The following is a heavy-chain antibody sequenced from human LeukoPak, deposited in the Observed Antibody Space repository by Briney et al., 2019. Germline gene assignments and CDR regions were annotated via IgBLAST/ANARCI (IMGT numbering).Heavy chain of an antibody. D-gene: IGHD3-10*01. V-gene: IGHV4-59*01. CDR1: GGSISSYY. Sequence: SETLSLTCTVSGGSISSYYWSWIRQPPGKGLEWIGYTYYSGSTNYNPSLKSRVTISVDTSKNQFSLKLSSVTAADTAVYCCARERGRFGESTSYYFDYWGQGTLVTVSS. CDR3: ARERGRFGESTSYYFDY. CDR2: TYYSGST. J-gene: IGHJ4*02.